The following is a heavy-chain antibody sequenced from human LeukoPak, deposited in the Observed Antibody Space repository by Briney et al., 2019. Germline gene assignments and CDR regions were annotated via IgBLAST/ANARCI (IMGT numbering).Heavy chain of an antibody. CDR2: FSGSGGNT. CDR3: AKGPRSALYDTKFDP. V-gene: IGHV3-23*01. D-gene: IGHD3-22*01. Sequence: GGSLRLSCAASGFTFSSYAMSWVRQAPGKGLEWVSGFSGSGGNTYYADSVMGRFTISRDNSKNTLYLQMNSLRAEDTAVYYCAKGPRSALYDTKFDPWGQGTLVTVSS. J-gene: IGHJ5*02. CDR1: GFTFSSYA.